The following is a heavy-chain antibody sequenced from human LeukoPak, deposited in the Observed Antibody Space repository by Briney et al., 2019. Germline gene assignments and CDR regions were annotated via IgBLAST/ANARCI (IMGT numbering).Heavy chain of an antibody. J-gene: IGHJ3*02. V-gene: IGHV3-20*04. CDR2: INWNGGST. Sequence: PGGSLRLSCAASGFTFDDYGMSWVRQAPGKGLEWVSGINWNGGSTGYADSVKGRFTIPRDNAKNSLYLQMNSLRAEDTALYYCAREGHRHGGSHDAFDIWGQGTMVTVSS. CDR3: AREGHRHGGSHDAFDI. D-gene: IGHD1-14*01. CDR1: GFTFDDYG.